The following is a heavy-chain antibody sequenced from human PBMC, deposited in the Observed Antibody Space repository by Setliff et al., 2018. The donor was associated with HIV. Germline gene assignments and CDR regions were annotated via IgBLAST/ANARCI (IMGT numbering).Heavy chain of an antibody. D-gene: IGHD4-17*01. CDR2: IHHGVTT. CDR3: ARDTNYGDNIWAFDM. Sequence: PSETLSLTCAVSGDSISSSNWWNWVRQPPGKGLEWIGEIHHGVTTNYNPSLKSRLSILLDKSNNQLSLKVTSVTAADTAVYYCARDTNYGDNIWAFDMWGQGTKVTVSS. J-gene: IGHJ3*02. V-gene: IGHV4-4*02. CDR1: GDSISSSNW.